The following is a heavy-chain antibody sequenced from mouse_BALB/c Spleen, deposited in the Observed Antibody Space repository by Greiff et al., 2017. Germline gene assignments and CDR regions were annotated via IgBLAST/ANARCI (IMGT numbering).Heavy chain of an antibody. V-gene: IGHV5-4*02. J-gene: IGHJ1*01. CDR1: GFTFSDYY. D-gene: IGHD1-2*01. CDR3: ARDRTTATDWYFDV. CDR2: ISDGGSYT. Sequence: KLVESGGGLVKPGGSLKLSCAASGFTFSDYYMYWVRQTPEKRLEWVATISDGGSYTYYPDSVKGRFTISRDNAKNNLYLQMSSLKSEDTAMYYCARDRTTATDWYFDVWGAGTTVTVSS.